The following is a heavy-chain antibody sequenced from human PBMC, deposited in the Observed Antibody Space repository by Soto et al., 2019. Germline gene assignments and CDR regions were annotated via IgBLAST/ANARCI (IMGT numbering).Heavy chain of an antibody. CDR1: GYAFTDYY. CDR3: ARAFRYCSSTSCSFPTFDP. V-gene: IGHV1-2*04. J-gene: IGHJ5*02. Sequence: ASVKVSCKASGYAFTDYYMHWVRQAPGQGLEWMGWINPNSGGTNYAQKFQGWVTMTRDTSFSTAYMELSRLRSDDTAVYYCARAFRYCSSTSCSFPTFDPWGQGTLVTVSS. CDR2: INPNSGGT. D-gene: IGHD2-2*01.